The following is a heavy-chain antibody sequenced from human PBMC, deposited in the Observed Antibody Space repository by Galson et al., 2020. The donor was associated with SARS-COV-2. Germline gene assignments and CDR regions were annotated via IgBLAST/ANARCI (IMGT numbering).Heavy chain of an antibody. Sequence: ASVKVSCKASGYTFTSFYLHWVRQAPGQGLEWMGIINPNGGATHYVQTFQGRVTMTSDTSTSTVYMELTNLRSEDTAVYYCARAEEGGYNFDYWGQGTLVTVSS. CDR1: GYTFTSFY. D-gene: IGHD6-25*01. CDR3: ARAEEGGYNFDY. V-gene: IGHV1-46*01. J-gene: IGHJ4*02. CDR2: INPNGGAT.